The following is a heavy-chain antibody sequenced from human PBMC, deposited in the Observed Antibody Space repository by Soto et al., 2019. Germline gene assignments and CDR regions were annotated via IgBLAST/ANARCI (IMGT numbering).Heavy chain of an antibody. D-gene: IGHD1-20*01. J-gene: IGHJ6*02. V-gene: IGHV1-2*04. Sequence: GASVKVSCKASGYTLTGYYMHWVRQAPGQGLEWMGWINPNSGGTNYAQKFQGWVTMTRDTSISTAYMELSRLRSDDTAVYYCAREIITGLYYYYYGMDVWGQGTTVTVSS. CDR1: GYTLTGYY. CDR3: AREIITGLYYYYYGMDV. CDR2: INPNSGGT.